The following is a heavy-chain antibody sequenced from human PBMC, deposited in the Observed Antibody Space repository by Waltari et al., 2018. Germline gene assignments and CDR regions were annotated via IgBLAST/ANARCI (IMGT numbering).Heavy chain of an antibody. D-gene: IGHD6-13*01. J-gene: IGHJ3*02. V-gene: IGHV4-4*07. CDR2: IYTSGST. Sequence: QVQLQESGPGLVKPSETLSLTCTVPGGSTSSYYWTWIRQPAGKGLEWIGRIYTSGSTNYNPSLKSRVTMSVDTSKNQFSLKLSSVTAADTAVYYCARGRGIAAKDAFDIWGQGTMVTVSS. CDR1: GGSTSSYY. CDR3: ARGRGIAAKDAFDI.